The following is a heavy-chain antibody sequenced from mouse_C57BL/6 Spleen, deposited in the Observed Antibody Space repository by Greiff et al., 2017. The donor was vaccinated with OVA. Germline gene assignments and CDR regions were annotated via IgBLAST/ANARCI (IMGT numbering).Heavy chain of an antibody. CDR2: IYPSDSET. D-gene: IGHD4-1*01. Sequence: QVQLKQPGAELVRPGSSVKLSCKASGYTFTSYWMDWVKQRPGQGLEWIGNIYPSDSETHYNQKFKDKATLTVDKSSSTAYMQLSSLTSEDSAVYYCARGADWDSLYAMDYWGQGTSVTVSS. V-gene: IGHV1-61*01. CDR3: ARGADWDSLYAMDY. CDR1: GYTFTSYW. J-gene: IGHJ4*01.